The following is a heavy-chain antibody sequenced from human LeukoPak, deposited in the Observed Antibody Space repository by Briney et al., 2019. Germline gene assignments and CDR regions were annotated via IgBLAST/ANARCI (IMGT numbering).Heavy chain of an antibody. J-gene: IGHJ4*02. V-gene: IGHV4-4*07. CDR1: GGSISSYY. Sequence: SETLSLTCTVSGGSISSYYWSWIRQPAGKGLEWIGRIYTSGSTNYNPSLKSRVTISVDTSKNQFSLKLSSVTAADTAVYYSARGAVLMVYVNFDYWGQGTLVTVSS. D-gene: IGHD2-8*01. CDR3: ARGAVLMVYVNFDY. CDR2: IYTSGST.